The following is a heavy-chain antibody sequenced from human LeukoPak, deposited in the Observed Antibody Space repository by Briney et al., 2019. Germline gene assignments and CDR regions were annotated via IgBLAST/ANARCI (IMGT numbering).Heavy chain of an antibody. CDR3: ARLGSSWLLNWFDP. Sequence: PSETLSLTCAVYGGSFSGYYWSWIRQPPGKGLEWIGEINHSGSTNSNPSLKSRVTISVDTSKNQFSLKLSSVTAADTAVYYCARLGSSWLLNWFDPWGQGTLVTVSS. CDR1: GGSFSGYY. D-gene: IGHD6-13*01. J-gene: IGHJ5*02. CDR2: INHSGST. V-gene: IGHV4-34*01.